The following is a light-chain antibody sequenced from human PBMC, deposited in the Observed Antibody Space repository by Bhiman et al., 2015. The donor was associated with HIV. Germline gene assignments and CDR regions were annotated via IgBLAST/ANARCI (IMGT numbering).Light chain of an antibody. CDR1: SSNIGGNT. Sequence: QSVLTQPPSVSAAPGQRVTISCSGSSSNIGGNTVNWYQQLPGTAPKLLIYGDTMRPSGIPDRFSASKSGSSGTLDITGLQTEDEADYYCGTWDSSLGVGVFGGGTKVTVL. CDR3: GTWDSSLGVGV. V-gene: IGLV1-51*01. J-gene: IGLJ3*02. CDR2: GDT.